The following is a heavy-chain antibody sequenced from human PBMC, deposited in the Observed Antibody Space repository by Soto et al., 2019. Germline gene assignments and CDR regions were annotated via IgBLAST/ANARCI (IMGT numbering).Heavy chain of an antibody. V-gene: IGHV3-23*01. CDR2: ISGSGGST. J-gene: IGHJ4*02. CDR1: GFTFSSYA. CDR3: AKVDEGTVTTIKIYFDY. D-gene: IGHD4-17*01. Sequence: GGSLRLSCAASGFTFSSYAMSWVRQAPGKGLEWVSAISGSGGSTYYADSVKGRFTISRDNSKNTLYLQMNSLRAEDTAVYYCAKVDEGTVTTIKIYFDYWGQGTLVTVSS.